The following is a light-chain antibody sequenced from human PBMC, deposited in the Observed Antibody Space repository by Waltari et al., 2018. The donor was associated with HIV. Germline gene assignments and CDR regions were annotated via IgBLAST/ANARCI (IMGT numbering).Light chain of an antibody. CDR3: QQYSITQYS. CDR1: QSLLYTSNNKDS. Sequence: DIVMTQSPDSLAVSLGGRATINCKSSQSLLYTSNNKDSLAWYQQKPGQPPKLLIYWASTRDSGVPDRFSGSGSGTDFTLTISNLQPEDVAVYYCQQYSITQYSFGQGTKLEIK. V-gene: IGKV4-1*01. CDR2: WAS. J-gene: IGKJ2*03.